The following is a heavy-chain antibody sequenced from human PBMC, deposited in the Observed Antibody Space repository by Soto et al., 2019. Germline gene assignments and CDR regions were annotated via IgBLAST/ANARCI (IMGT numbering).Heavy chain of an antibody. V-gene: IGHV6-1*01. CDR3: ARDQRYCSSTSCYPNGMDV. Sequence: PSQTLSLTFAISGDSVSSNSAAWNWIRQSPSRGLEWLGRTYYRSKWYNDYAVSVKSRITINPDTSKNQFSLQLNSVTPEDTAVYYCARDQRYCSSTSCYPNGMDVWGQGTTVTVSS. CDR1: GDSVSSNSAA. J-gene: IGHJ6*02. CDR2: TYYRSKWYN. D-gene: IGHD2-2*01.